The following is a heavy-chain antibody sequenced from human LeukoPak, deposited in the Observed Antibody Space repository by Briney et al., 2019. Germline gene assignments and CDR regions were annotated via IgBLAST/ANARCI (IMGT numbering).Heavy chain of an antibody. CDR1: GGSISSYY. CDR3: ARMDAIAVAGLFFDP. D-gene: IGHD6-19*01. Sequence: SETLSLTCTVSGGSISSYYWSWIRQPPGKGLEWIGYIYYSGSTNYNPSLKSRVTISVDTSKNQFSLKLSSVTAADTAVYYCARMDAIAVAGLFFDPWGQGTLVTVSS. CDR2: IYYSGST. V-gene: IGHV4-59*01. J-gene: IGHJ5*02.